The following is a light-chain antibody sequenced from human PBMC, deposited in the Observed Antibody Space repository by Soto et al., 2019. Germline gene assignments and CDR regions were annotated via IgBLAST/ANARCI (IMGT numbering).Light chain of an antibody. Sequence: DIPMTQSPYSLSAAVGDRVTIACRASQNINTYLNWYQQKPGKAPKLLIFDAASLQSGVPSRFSGGGSRTDFTLTITSLQPDDFATYYCQQTSSAPFTFGPGTKVDIK. CDR2: DAA. J-gene: IGKJ3*01. V-gene: IGKV1-39*01. CDR3: QQTSSAPFT. CDR1: QNINTY.